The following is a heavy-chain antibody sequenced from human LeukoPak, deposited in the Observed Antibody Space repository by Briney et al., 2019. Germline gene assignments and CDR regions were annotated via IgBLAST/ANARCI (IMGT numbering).Heavy chain of an antibody. D-gene: IGHD3-10*01. CDR2: IWNDGSNK. CDR1: GFTFSVYG. J-gene: IGHJ4*02. CDR3: ARASGPFDY. Sequence: GGSLRLSGAASGFTFSVYGMHWVRQAPGKGLEWVAVIWNDGSNKYYADSVKGRFTISRDNSKNTLYLQMNSLRAEDTAVYSCARASGPFDYWGQGTLVTVSS. V-gene: IGHV3-33*01.